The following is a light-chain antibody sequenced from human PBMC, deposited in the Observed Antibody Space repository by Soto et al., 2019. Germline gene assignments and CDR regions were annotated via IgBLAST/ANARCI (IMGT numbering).Light chain of an antibody. CDR3: CSYGDFRTSWV. CDR1: SSDVGSDYL. V-gene: IGLV2-23*01. Sequence: QSALTQPASVSGSPGQSITISCTGISSDVGSDYLVSWYQQHPGTAPKLIIYEGTKRPSGVSDRFSGSRSGNTASLTISGLQTEDEGDYFCCSYGDFRTSWVFGGGTKVTVL. J-gene: IGLJ3*02. CDR2: EGT.